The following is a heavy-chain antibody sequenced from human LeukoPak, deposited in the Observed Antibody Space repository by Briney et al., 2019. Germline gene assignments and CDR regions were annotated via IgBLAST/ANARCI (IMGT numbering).Heavy chain of an antibody. CDR3: ARRYSSSWYYQYFQH. V-gene: IGHV4-34*01. D-gene: IGHD6-13*01. J-gene: IGHJ1*01. CDR2: INHSGST. Sequence: SETLSLTCAVYGGSFSGYYWSWIRQPPGKGLEWIGEINHSGSTNYNPSLKSRVTISVDTSKNQFSLKLSSVTAADTAVYYCARRYSSSWYYQYFQHWGQGTLVTVSS. CDR1: GGSFSGYY.